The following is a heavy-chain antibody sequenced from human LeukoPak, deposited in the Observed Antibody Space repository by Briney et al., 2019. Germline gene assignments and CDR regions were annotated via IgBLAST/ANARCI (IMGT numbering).Heavy chain of an antibody. CDR1: GFTFSSYW. D-gene: IGHD5-12*01. CDR3: ARSRRVESGFWNY. J-gene: IGHJ4*02. Sequence: PGGSLRLSCAASGFTFSSYWMSWVRQAPGKGLEWVANIKQDGREKYYVDSVKGRFTISRDNAKNSLYLQMNSLRAEGTAVYYCARSRRVESGFWNYWGQGTLVTVSS. V-gene: IGHV3-7*01. CDR2: IKQDGREK.